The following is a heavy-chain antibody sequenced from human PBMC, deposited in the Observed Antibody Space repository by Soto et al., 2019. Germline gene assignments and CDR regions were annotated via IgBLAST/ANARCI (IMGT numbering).Heavy chain of an antibody. CDR1: GGTFSSDT. J-gene: IGHJ4*02. V-gene: IGHV1-69*02. Sequence: QVQLVQSGAEVKKPGSSVKVSCKGSGGTFSSDTISWVRQAPGQGLEWMGRIIPILGIANYAQKFQGRVTITADKSTSTAYMELSSLRSEDTAVYYCARGADGGYVFNMDYWGQGTLVTVSS. CDR3: ARGADGGYVFNMDY. CDR2: IIPILGIA. D-gene: IGHD5-12*01.